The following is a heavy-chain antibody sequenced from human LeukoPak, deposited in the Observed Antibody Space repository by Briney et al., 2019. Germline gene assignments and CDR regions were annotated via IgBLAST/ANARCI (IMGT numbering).Heavy chain of an antibody. CDR2: IYSGGST. CDR1: GFTLSSYA. V-gene: IGHV3-53*01. D-gene: IGHD1-1*01. J-gene: IGHJ6*02. CDR3: ARASVGAGTTIHYYYGMDV. Sequence: GGSLRLSCAASGFTLSSYAMSWVRQAPGKGLEWVSVIYSGGSTYYADSVKGRFTISRDNSKNTLYLQMNSLRAEDTAVYYCARASVGAGTTIHYYYGMDVWGQGTTVTVSS.